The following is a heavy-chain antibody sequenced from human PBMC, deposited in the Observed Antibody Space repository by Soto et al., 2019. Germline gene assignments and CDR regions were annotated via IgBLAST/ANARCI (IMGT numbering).Heavy chain of an antibody. D-gene: IGHD3-16*01. CDR3: ARGEWLPNWFDP. CDR2: ISSNGGST. J-gene: IGHJ5*02. Sequence: QPAGSLSLSCSASGFTFSIYAMHWVRQAPGKGLEYVSAISSNGGSTYYADPVKGRFTISRDNSKNTLYLQMSSLRAEDTAVYYCARGEWLPNWFDPWGQGTLVTVSS. V-gene: IGHV3-64D*06. CDR1: GFTFSIYA.